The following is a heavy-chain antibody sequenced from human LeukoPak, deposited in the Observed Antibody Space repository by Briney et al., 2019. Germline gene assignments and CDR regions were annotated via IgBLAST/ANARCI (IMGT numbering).Heavy chain of an antibody. CDR3: AGAPPLLYSSSSLGAFDI. J-gene: IGHJ3*02. Sequence: PSETLSLTCTVSGGSISSYYWSWIRQPPGKGPEWIGYIYYSGSTNYNPSLRSRVTISVDTSKNQFSLKLNSVTAADTAVYYCAGAPPLLYSSSSLGAFDIWGQGTMVTVSS. V-gene: IGHV4-59*01. D-gene: IGHD6-13*01. CDR2: IYYSGST. CDR1: GGSISSYY.